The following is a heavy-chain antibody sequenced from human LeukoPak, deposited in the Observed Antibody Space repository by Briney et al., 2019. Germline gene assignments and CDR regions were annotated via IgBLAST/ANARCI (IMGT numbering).Heavy chain of an antibody. V-gene: IGHV6-1*01. CDR3: ASERNSGWGAFDI. D-gene: IGHD6-19*01. CDR1: GDTVSNRRAA. J-gene: IGHJ3*02. CDR2: TFYRSKWSN. Sequence: SQTLSLTCAISGDTVSNRRAAWNWIRQSPERGLEWLGRTFYRSKWSNDYAVSVKSRITINPDTSRNQFSLQLNSMTPEDTAVYYCASERNSGWGAFDIWGQGTMVAVSS.